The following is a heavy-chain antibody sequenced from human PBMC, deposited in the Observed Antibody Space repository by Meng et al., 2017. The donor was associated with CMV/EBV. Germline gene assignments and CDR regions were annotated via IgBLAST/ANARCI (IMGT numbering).Heavy chain of an antibody. CDR1: GGSISSYY. D-gene: IGHD3-3*01. CDR3: ARDWITIFDYYYGMDV. CDR2: IYYSGST. J-gene: IGHJ6*02. Sequence: GSLRLSCTVSGGSISSYYWSWIRQPPGKGLEWIGYIYYSGSTNYNPSLKSRVTISVDTSKNQFSLKLSSVTAADTAVYYCARDWITIFDYYYGMDVWGQETTVTVSS. V-gene: IGHV4-59*01.